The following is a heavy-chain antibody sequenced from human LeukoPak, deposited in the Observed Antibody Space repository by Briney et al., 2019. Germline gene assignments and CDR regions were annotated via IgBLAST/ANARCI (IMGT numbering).Heavy chain of an antibody. CDR1: GFTFHIYA. V-gene: IGHV3-23*01. CDR3: AKDGGFTSTSHYFDY. J-gene: IGHJ4*02. Sequence: PGGSLRLSCAASGFTFHIYAMSWVRQAPGKGLEWVSSIGGGGVSTYYADSVKGLFTISRDNSKNTLYLQMNSLRAEDTAVYYCAKDGGFTSTSHYFDYWGQGILVTVSS. CDR2: IGGGGVST. D-gene: IGHD2-2*01.